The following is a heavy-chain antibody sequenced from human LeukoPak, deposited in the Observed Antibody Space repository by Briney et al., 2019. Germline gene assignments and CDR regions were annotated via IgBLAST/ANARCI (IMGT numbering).Heavy chain of an antibody. CDR1: GGSISSYY. D-gene: IGHD4-17*01. Sequence: SETLSLTCTVSGGSISSYYWSWIRQPSGQGLEWIVYIYYSGSTNYNPSLRSRVTISVDTSKNQFSLKLSSVTAADTAVYYCARGGNYGDYGCYFDYWGQGTLVTVSS. V-gene: IGHV4-59*08. CDR2: IYYSGST. CDR3: ARGGNYGDYGCYFDY. J-gene: IGHJ4*02.